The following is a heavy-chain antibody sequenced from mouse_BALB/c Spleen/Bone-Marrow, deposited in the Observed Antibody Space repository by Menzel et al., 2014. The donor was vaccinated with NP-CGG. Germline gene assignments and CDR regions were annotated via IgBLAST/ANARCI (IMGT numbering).Heavy chain of an antibody. V-gene: IGHV2-4-1*01. CDR1: GFSLTSYG. J-gene: IGHJ3*01. D-gene: IGHD2-1*01. CDR2: IWSGGST. CDR3: ARNRGNYFSWFAY. Sequence: QVQLQQPGPGLVQPSQSLSITCTASGFSLTSYGVHWVRQSPGKGLEWLGVIWSGGSTDYNAAFISRLSISKDNSKSQVFFKMNSLQADDTAIYYCARNRGNYFSWFAYWGQGTLVTVSA.